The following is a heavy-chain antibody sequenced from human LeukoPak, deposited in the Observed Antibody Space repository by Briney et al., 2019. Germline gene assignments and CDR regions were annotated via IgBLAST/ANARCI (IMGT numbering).Heavy chain of an antibody. Sequence: ASVKVSCKASGYTFTIYGISWVRQAPGQGLEWMGWISAYNGNTNYAQKLQGRVTMTTDTSTSTAYMELRSLRSDDTAVYYCATFPLRYCSSTSCYLYYYYGMDVWGQGTTVTVSS. J-gene: IGHJ6*02. CDR2: ISAYNGNT. V-gene: IGHV1-18*01. CDR1: GYTFTIYG. D-gene: IGHD2-2*01. CDR3: ATFPLRYCSSTSCYLYYYYGMDV.